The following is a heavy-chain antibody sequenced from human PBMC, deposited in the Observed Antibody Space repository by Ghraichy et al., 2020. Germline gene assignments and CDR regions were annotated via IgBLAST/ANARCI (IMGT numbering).Heavy chain of an antibody. V-gene: IGHV4-30-4*01. CDR1: GGSISSGDYY. J-gene: IGHJ3*02. D-gene: IGHD5-18*01. CDR3: ARDWGDTAMVGAGAFDI. CDR2: IYYSGST. Sequence: SETLSLTCTVSGGSISSGDYYWSWIRQPPGKGLEWIGYIYYSGSTYYNPSLKSRVTISVDTSKNQFSLKLSSVTAADTAVCYCARDWGDTAMVGAGAFDIWGQGTMVTVSS.